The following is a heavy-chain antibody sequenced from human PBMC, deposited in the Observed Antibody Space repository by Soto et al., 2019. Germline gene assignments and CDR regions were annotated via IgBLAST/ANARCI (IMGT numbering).Heavy chain of an antibody. CDR1: GGTFSSYA. V-gene: IGHV1-69*12. CDR2: IIPIFGTA. D-gene: IGHD6-13*01. Sequence: QVQLVQSGAEVKKPGSSVKVSCKASGGTFSSYAISWVRQAPGQGLEWMGGIIPIFGTANHAQKFQGRVTSTADETTSTAYMEQSSLRSEDTAVYYCAREDRAAAAGTTFDYWGQGTLVTVSS. J-gene: IGHJ4*02. CDR3: AREDRAAAAGTTFDY.